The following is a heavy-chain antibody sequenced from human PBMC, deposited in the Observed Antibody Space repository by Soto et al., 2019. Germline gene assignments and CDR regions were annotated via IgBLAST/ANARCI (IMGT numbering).Heavy chain of an antibody. J-gene: IGHJ6*02. V-gene: IGHV1-2*02. D-gene: IGHD1-26*01. CDR1: GYTFTGYY. CDR2: INPNSGGT. CDR3: AREGWELHYYYYGMDV. Sequence: GASVKVSCKASGYTFTGYYIHWVRQAPGQGLEWMGWINPNSGGTNYAQKFQGRVTMTRDTPISTAYMELSRLRSDDTAVYYCAREGWELHYYYYGMDVWGQGTTVTVSS.